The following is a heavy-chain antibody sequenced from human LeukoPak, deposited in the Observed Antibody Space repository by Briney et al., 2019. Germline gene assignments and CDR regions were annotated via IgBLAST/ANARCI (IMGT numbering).Heavy chain of an antibody. CDR1: GFTFRSYW. J-gene: IGHJ4*02. Sequence: GGSLRLSCAASGFTFRSYWMHWVRQAPGKGLVWVSRVKGDGSFTNYADSVYGRFTISRDNAKNTLYLHMHSLRAEDTAVYYCVRDGDDFNFDYWGQGTLVTVSS. V-gene: IGHV3-74*01. D-gene: IGHD5-24*01. CDR3: VRDGDDFNFDY. CDR2: VKGDGSFT.